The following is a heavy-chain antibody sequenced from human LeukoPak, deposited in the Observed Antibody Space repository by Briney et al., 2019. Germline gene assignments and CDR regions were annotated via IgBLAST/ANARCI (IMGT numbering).Heavy chain of an antibody. CDR1: GGSISSYY. V-gene: IGHV4-59*08. CDR3: ARHPDYYMDV. CDR2: IYYSGST. J-gene: IGHJ6*03. Sequence: SETLSLTCAVSGGSISSYYWSWIRQPPGKGLEWIGYIYYSGSTNYNPSLKSRVTISVDTSKNQFSLKLSSVTAADTAVYYCARHPDYYMDVWGKGTMVTVSS.